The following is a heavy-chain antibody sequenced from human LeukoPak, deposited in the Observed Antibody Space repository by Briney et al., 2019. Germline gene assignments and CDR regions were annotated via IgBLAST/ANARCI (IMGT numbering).Heavy chain of an antibody. Sequence: SVKVSCKASGGTFSSYAISWVRQAPGQGLERMGGIIPIFGTANYAQKFQGRVTITADKSTSTAYMELSSLRSEDTAVYYCARGGYYDYAWGSYRYYYFDYWGQGTLVTVSS. V-gene: IGHV1-69*06. CDR1: GGTFSSYA. J-gene: IGHJ4*02. CDR3: ARGGYYDYAWGSYRYYYFDY. D-gene: IGHD3-16*02. CDR2: IIPIFGTA.